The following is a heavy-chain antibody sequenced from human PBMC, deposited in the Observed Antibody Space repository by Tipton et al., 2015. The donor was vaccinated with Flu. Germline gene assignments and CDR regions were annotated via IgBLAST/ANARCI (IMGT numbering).Heavy chain of an antibody. Sequence: TLSLICSVSGGSVTSGSYYWTWIRQPPGKGLEWIGCIDYSGTTTYNPSLKSRVSMSIDTSKNEFSLKLSAVTAADTAVYYCARRDYSNYVSDPKSCFDPWGQGILVTVSS. CDR2: IDYSGTT. D-gene: IGHD4-11*01. J-gene: IGHJ5*02. CDR3: ARRDYSNYVSDPKSCFDP. CDR1: GGSVTSGSYY. V-gene: IGHV4-61*01.